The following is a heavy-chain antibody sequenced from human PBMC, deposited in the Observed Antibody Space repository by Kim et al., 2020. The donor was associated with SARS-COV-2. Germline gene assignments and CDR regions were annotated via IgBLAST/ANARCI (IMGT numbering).Heavy chain of an antibody. CDR1: HGSMSSYY. J-gene: IGHJ2*01. CDR3: ARVGFIVVMTSPYHGYFDL. D-gene: IGHD2-21*02. V-gene: IGHV4-59*01. Sequence: SETLSLTCTVSHGSMSSYYWSWVRQPPGKGLEWLGYIYYTGSTNYNHSPTNRVPISIDTSTNQYSLNLRSVTAADTAAYYCARVGFIVVMTSPYHGYFDLWGRGSLVTVSS. CDR2: IYYTGST.